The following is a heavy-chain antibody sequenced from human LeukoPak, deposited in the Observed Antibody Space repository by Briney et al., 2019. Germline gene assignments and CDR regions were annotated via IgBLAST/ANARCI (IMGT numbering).Heavy chain of an antibody. Sequence: PSETLSLTCAVYGGSFSGYYWSWIRQPPGKGLEWIGEINHSGSTNYNPSLKSRVTISVDTSKNQFSLKLSSVTAADTAVYYCARLPQRSFDARETPWGQGTLVTVSS. D-gene: IGHD3-9*01. CDR1: GGSFSGYY. CDR3: ARLPQRSFDARETP. V-gene: IGHV4-34*01. J-gene: IGHJ5*02. CDR2: INHSGST.